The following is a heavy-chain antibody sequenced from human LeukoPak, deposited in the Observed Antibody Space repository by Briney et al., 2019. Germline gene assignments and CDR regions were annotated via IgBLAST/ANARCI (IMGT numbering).Heavy chain of an antibody. V-gene: IGHV4-59*01. CDR3: ARLREYYDFCSGYYTPSYFDY. J-gene: IGHJ4*02. CDR1: GGSISNYY. CDR2: IYYTGST. Sequence: SETLSLTCTVSGGSISNYYWTWIRQPPGKGLEWVGFIYYTGSTKYNPSLKSRVTISVDTSKNQFSLKLSSVTAADTAVYYCARLREYYDFCSGYYTPSYFDYWGQGTLVTVSS. D-gene: IGHD3-3*01.